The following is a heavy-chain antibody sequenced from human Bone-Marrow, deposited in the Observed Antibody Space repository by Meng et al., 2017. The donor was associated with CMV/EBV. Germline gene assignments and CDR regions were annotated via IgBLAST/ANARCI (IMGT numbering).Heavy chain of an antibody. CDR2: IYYSGTT. D-gene: IGHD6-13*01. J-gene: IGHJ6*02. CDR3: ARFDMDVEGYYGMDV. V-gene: IGHV4-61*01. Sequence: GSLRLSCTVSGGSVSSGSYYWSWIRQPPGKGLEWIGYIYYSGTTNYNPSLRSRVTISGDMSKNQFSLKLSSVTAADTAVYYCARFDMDVEGYYGMDVWGQGTTVTVSS. CDR1: GGSVSSGSYY.